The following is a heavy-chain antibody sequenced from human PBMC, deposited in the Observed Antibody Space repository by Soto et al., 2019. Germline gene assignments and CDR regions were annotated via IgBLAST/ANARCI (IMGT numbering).Heavy chain of an antibody. D-gene: IGHD6-6*01. CDR1: GGSISSSSYY. CDR2: IYYSGST. CDR3: ARHVSRFTGIAARPLYFDY. Sequence: SETLSLTCTVSGGSISSSSYYWGWIRQPPGKGLEWIGSIYYSGSTYYNPSLKSRVTISVDTSKNQFSLKLSSVTAADTAVYYCARHVSRFTGIAARPLYFDYWGQGTLVTVSS. J-gene: IGHJ4*02. V-gene: IGHV4-39*01.